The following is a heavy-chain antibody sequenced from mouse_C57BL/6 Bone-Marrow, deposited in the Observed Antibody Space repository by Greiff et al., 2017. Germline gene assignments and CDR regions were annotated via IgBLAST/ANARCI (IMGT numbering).Heavy chain of an antibody. Sequence: VQLKESGPELVKPGASVKISCKASGYSFTDYNMNWVKQSNGKSLEWIGVINPNYGTTSYNQKFKGKATLTVDQSSSTAYMQLNSLTSEDSAVYYCARWATTVVAKYFDVWGTGTTVTVSS. J-gene: IGHJ1*03. V-gene: IGHV1-39*01. CDR1: GYSFTDYN. CDR3: ARWATTVVAKYFDV. CDR2: INPNYGTT. D-gene: IGHD1-1*01.